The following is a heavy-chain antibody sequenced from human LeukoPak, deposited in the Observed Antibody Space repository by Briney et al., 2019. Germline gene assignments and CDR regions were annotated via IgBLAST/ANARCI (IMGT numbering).Heavy chain of an antibody. V-gene: IGHV1-2*02. J-gene: IGHJ5*02. CDR3: ARGPPPMVRGVIDWFDP. CDR2: INPNSGGT. D-gene: IGHD3-10*01. Sequence: ASVKVSCKASGYTFTGYYMHWVRQAPGQGLEWMGWINPNSGGTNYAQKFQGRVTMTRDTSISTAYMELSRLRSADTAVYYCARGPPPMVRGVIDWFDPWAREPWSPSPQ. CDR1: GYTFTGYY.